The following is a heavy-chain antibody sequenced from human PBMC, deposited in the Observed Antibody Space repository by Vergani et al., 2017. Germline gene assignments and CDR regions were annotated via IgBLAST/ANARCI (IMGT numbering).Heavy chain of an antibody. CDR3: ARGTYDSSGYYYVSWFDP. V-gene: IGHV4-31*03. CDR2: IYYSGST. Sequence: QVQLQESGPGLVKPSQTLSLTCTVSGGSISSGGYYWSWIRQHPGKGLEWIGYIYYSGSTYYNPSLKSRVTISVDTSKNHFSLKLSSVTAADTAVYYCARGTYDSSGYYYVSWFDPWGQGTLVTVSS. CDR1: GGSISSGGYY. D-gene: IGHD3-22*01. J-gene: IGHJ5*02.